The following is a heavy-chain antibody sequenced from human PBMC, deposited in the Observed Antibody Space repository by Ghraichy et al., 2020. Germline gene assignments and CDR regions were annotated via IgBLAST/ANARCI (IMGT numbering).Heavy chain of an antibody. Sequence: GSLRLSCAASGFTVSSNYMSWVRQAPGKGLEWVSVIYSGGSTYYADSVKGRFTISRDNSKNTLYLQMNSLRAEDTAVYYCATVDIVVVPAAIFFRRGEYYFDYWGQGTLVTVSS. V-gene: IGHV3-66*01. D-gene: IGHD2-2*02. CDR3: ATVDIVVVPAAIFFRRGEYYFDY. CDR1: GFTVSSNY. CDR2: IYSGGST. J-gene: IGHJ4*02.